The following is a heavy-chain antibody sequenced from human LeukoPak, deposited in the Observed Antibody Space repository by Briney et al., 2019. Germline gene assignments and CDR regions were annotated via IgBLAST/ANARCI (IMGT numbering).Heavy chain of an antibody. CDR2: ISWNSGSI. D-gene: IGHD3-22*01. V-gene: IGHV3-9*01. CDR1: GFTFDDYA. Sequence: GGSLRLSCAASGFTFDDYAMHWVRQAPGKGLEWVSGISWNSGSIGYADSVKGRFTISRDNAKNSLYLQMNSLRAEDTAVYYCARANYDSSGYYSHYWGQGTLVTVSS. CDR3: ARANYDSSGYYSHY. J-gene: IGHJ4*02.